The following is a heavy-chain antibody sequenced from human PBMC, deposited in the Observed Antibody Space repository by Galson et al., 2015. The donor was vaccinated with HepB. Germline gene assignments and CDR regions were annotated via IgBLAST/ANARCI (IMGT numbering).Heavy chain of an antibody. D-gene: IGHD6-13*01. Sequence: SCKASGYTFTSYAMHWVRQAPGQRLEWMGWINAGNGNTKYSQKFQGRVTITRDTSASTAYMELSSLRSEDTAVYYCARESIAAASPQAFDIWGQGTMVTVPS. CDR3: ARESIAAASPQAFDI. V-gene: IGHV1-3*01. J-gene: IGHJ3*02. CDR1: GYTFTSYA. CDR2: INAGNGNT.